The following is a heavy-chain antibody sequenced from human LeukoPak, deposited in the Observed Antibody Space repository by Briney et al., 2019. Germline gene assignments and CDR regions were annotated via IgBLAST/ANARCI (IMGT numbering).Heavy chain of an antibody. CDR2: ISDSGGRT. CDR1: GITLSNYG. J-gene: IGHJ4*02. Sequence: GGSLRLSCAVSGITLSNYGMSWVRQAPGKGLEWVAGISDSGGRTDYADSVKGRFTISRDNSKNTLYLQMTSLRAEDTAVYYCAKDLDGFWGQGTLVTVSS. D-gene: IGHD6-25*01. V-gene: IGHV3-23*01. CDR3: AKDLDGF.